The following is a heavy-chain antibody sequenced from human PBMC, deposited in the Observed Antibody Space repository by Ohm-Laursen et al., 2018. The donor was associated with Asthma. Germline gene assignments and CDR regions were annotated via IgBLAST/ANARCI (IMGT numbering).Heavy chain of an antibody. D-gene: IGHD3-3*01. CDR2: GGSYYDGGLK. CDR1: GFTFSSYA. J-gene: IGHJ4*02. CDR3: ARDVMEWYLPAFDF. V-gene: IGHV3-30-3*01. Sequence: SLRLSCSASGFTFSSYAMHWVRQVPGKGLEWVAVGGSYYDGGLKYYADSVNGRFTVSRDDSKNTLYLQMNSLRPDDTAVYYCARDVMEWYLPAFDFWGQGTLVTVSS.